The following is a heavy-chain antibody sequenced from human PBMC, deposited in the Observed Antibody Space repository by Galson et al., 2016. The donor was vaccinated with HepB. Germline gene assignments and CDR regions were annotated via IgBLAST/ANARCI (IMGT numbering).Heavy chain of an antibody. CDR2: IYYSGST. J-gene: IGHJ4*02. D-gene: IGHD6-13*01. CDR3: ARLGGPYTSTWYATYYYDH. V-gene: IGHV4-39*01. CDR1: GDSLRSSDYS. Sequence: SETLSLTCTVSGDSLRSSDYSWGWLRQPPGKGLEWIGSIYYSGSTYFNPSLQSRVTMSVDTSKNQFSLKVNFVTAADTAVYYCARLGGPYTSTWYATYYYDHWGQGTLVTVSS.